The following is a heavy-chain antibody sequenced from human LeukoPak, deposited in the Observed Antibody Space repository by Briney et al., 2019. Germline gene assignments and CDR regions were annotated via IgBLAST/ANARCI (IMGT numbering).Heavy chain of an antibody. D-gene: IGHD5-12*01. J-gene: IGHJ4*02. V-gene: IGHV3-7*01. CDR2: IKQDGSEK. Sequence: GGSLRLSCAASGFTFSDYYMSWIRQAPGKGLEWVANIKQDGSEKYYVDSVKGRFTISRDNAKNSLYLQMNSLRAEDTAVYYCARARRGYSGYDDGILDYWGQGTLVTVSS. CDR3: ARARRGYSGYDDGILDY. CDR1: GFTFSDYY.